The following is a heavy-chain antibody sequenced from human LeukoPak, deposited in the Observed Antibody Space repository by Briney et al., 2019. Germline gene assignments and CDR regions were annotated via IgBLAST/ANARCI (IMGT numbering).Heavy chain of an antibody. J-gene: IGHJ6*03. V-gene: IGHV1-46*01. CDR2: INPSGGST. Sequence: ASVKVSCKASGYTFTSYYMHWVRQAPGQGLEWMGIINPSGGSTSYAQKFQGRVTMTRDMSTSTVYMELSSLRSEDTAVYYCARDSITIFGVVIPYYYYYMDVWAKGPRSPSP. CDR1: GYTFTSYY. CDR3: ARDSITIFGVVIPYYYYYMDV. D-gene: IGHD3-3*01.